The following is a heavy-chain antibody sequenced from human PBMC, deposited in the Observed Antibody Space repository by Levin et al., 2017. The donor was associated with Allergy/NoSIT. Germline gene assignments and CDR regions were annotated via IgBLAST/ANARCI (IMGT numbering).Heavy chain of an antibody. J-gene: IGHJ6*02. V-gene: IGHV1-18*01. CDR3: ARGPMVRGVIVYYYGMDV. Sequence: VASVKVSCKASGYTFTSYGISWVRQAPGQGLEWMGWITTYNGNTNYAQKFQGRVTMTTDTSTSTAYMELRSLRPGDTAVYYCARGPMVRGVIVYYYGMDVWGQGTTVTVSS. D-gene: IGHD3-10*01. CDR1: GYTFTSYG. CDR2: ITTYNGNT.